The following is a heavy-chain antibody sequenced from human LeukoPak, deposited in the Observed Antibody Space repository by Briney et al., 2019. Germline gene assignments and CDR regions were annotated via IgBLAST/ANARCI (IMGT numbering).Heavy chain of an antibody. D-gene: IGHD3-3*01. Sequence: GSLRLSCAASGFTFSDYYMSWIRQAPGKGLEWIGSIYYSGSTYYNPSLKSRVTISVDTSKNQFSLKLSSVTAADTAVYYCARDGGLTIFGVVIGAFDIWGQGTMVTVSS. V-gene: IGHV4-38-2*02. CDR2: IYYSGST. CDR1: GFTFSDYY. J-gene: IGHJ3*02. CDR3: ARDGGLTIFGVVIGAFDI.